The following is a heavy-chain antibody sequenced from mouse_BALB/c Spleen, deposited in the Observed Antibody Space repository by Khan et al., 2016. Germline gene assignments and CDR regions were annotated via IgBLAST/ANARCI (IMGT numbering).Heavy chain of an antibody. CDR1: GYTFTSYW. D-gene: IGHD1-1*01. CDR3: ATSDDDGSSYYAMDY. J-gene: IGHJ4*01. Sequence: QVQLQQPGAELAKPGASVKMSCKASGYTFTSYWMHWVKQRPGQGLEWIGYINPSTGYTEYNQKFKDKATLTADKSSSTAYMQLSSLTSEDSAVPYCATSDDDGSSYYAMDYWGQGTAVTV. V-gene: IGHV1-7*01. CDR2: INPSTGYT.